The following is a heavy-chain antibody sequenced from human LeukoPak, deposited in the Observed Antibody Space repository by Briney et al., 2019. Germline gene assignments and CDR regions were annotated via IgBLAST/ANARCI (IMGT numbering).Heavy chain of an antibody. Sequence: GGSLRLSCAASGFTFSSYAMSWVRQAPGKGLEWVSVISGSGGSTYYADSVKGRFTISRDNSKNTLYLQMNSLRAEDTAVYYCAKDPRSYYYGSGSSPFDYWGQGTLVTVSS. CDR2: ISGSGGST. J-gene: IGHJ4*02. D-gene: IGHD3-10*01. V-gene: IGHV3-23*01. CDR1: GFTFSSYA. CDR3: AKDPRSYYYGSGSSPFDY.